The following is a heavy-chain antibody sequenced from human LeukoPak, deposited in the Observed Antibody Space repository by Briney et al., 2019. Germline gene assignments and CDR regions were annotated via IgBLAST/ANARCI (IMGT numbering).Heavy chain of an antibody. Sequence: ASVKVSCKASGYTFTGYYMHWVRQAPGQGLEWMGWINPNSGGTNYAQKFQGRVTMTRETSVSTAYMELIRLRSDDTAVYYCARAGVSRAFDIWGQGTMVTVSS. V-gene: IGHV1-2*02. CDR1: GYTFTGYY. CDR2: INPNSGGT. CDR3: ARAGVSRAFDI. J-gene: IGHJ3*02. D-gene: IGHD5/OR15-5a*01.